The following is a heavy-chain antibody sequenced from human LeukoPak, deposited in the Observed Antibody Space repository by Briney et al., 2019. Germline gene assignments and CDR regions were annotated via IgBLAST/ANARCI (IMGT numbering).Heavy chain of an antibody. D-gene: IGHD5-12*01. CDR2: INAGNGST. Sequence: GASVKVSCKASGYTFTSYAMHWVRQAPGQRLEWMGWINAGNGSTKYSQKFQGRVTITRDTSASTAYMELSSLRSEDTAVYYCARDRYSGYDMGDWGQGTLVTVSS. CDR3: ARDRYSGYDMGD. V-gene: IGHV1-3*01. CDR1: GYTFTSYA. J-gene: IGHJ4*02.